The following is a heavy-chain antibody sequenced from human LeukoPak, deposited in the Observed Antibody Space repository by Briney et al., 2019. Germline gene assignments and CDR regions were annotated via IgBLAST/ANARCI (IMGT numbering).Heavy chain of an antibody. CDR1: GFTFSTYS. J-gene: IGHJ4*02. V-gene: IGHV3-21*01. D-gene: IGHD6-19*01. CDR3: ARTVPEWLVQGGFDY. Sequence: PGVSLRLSCAASGFTFSTYSMNWVRQARAKGLEWVSSITSSSNYIYYADSVRGRLTISRHHAQNSLYLQMNSMRAEDTAVYYCARTVPEWLVQGGFDYWGQGTLVTVSS. CDR2: ITSSSNYI.